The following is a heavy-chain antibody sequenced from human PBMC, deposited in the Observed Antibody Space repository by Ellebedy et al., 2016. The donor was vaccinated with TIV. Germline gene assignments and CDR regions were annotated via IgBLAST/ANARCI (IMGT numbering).Heavy chain of an antibody. J-gene: IGHJ4*02. V-gene: IGHV5-51*01. CDR2: IYPGDSDT. CDR1: GYSFTSYC. Sequence: GGSLRLXXQGSGYSFTSYCIGWVRQMPGKGLEWMGIIYPGDSDTRYSPSFQGQVTISADKSISTAYLQWSSLKASDTAMYYCASGYSYGFDYWGQGTLVTVSS. CDR3: ASGYSYGFDY. D-gene: IGHD5-18*01.